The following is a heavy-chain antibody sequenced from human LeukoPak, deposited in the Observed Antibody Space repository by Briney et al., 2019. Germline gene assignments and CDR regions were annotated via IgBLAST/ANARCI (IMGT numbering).Heavy chain of an antibody. J-gene: IGHJ6*03. CDR3: ARGPIWFGELGRYYYMDI. Sequence: SETLSLTCAVYGGSFSGYYWSWIRQPPGKGLEWIGEMNHSGSTNYNPSLKSRVTISVDTSKNQFSLKLSSVTAADTAVSYCARGPIWFGELGRYYYMDIWGKGTTVTVSS. CDR2: MNHSGST. V-gene: IGHV4-34*01. D-gene: IGHD3-10*01. CDR1: GGSFSGYY.